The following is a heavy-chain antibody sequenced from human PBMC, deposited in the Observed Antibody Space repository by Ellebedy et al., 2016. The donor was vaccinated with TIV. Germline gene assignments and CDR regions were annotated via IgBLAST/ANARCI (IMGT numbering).Heavy chain of an antibody. Sequence: SETLSLTCAVHSGSFSDYFRSWIRQPPGKGLEWIATLSYSGSTYYNPSLKGRVSISVDTSKNHFSLKLRSVTVADTAVYYCARRRTPDYDYYGMDVWGQGTTVSVSS. CDR2: LSYSGST. D-gene: IGHD4/OR15-4a*01. J-gene: IGHJ6*02. CDR3: ARRRTPDYDYYGMDV. CDR1: SGSFSDYF. V-gene: IGHV4-34*01.